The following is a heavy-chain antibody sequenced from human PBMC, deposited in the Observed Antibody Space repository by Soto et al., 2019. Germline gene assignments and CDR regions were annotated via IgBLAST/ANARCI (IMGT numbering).Heavy chain of an antibody. CDR1: GFTFSIYA. J-gene: IGHJ4*02. D-gene: IGHD6-13*01. Sequence: EVQLLESGGGLVQPGGYLRLSCAASGFTFSIYAMNWVRQAPGKGLEWVSVISGSGDSTYYADSVKGQFTISRDNSKNTLYLQMNSLRAEDTAVYYCANRSSSWCFDYWGQGTLVTVSS. CDR3: ANRSSSWCFDY. V-gene: IGHV3-23*01. CDR2: ISGSGDST.